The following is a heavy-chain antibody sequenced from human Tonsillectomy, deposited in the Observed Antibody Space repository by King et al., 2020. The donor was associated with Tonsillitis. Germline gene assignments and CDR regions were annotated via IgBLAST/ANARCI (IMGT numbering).Heavy chain of an antibody. J-gene: IGHJ5*02. CDR1: GYTFTSSY. CDR3: ARGTLSFSYGESIPNNWLDP. Sequence: QLVQSGAEVKKPGSSVKLSCKASGYTFTSSYLHWVRQAPGQGLQWMGLINPNGGRTSYAQKFQGRVTMTRDTSTNTGYMELGSLKSEDTAVYYCARGTLSFSYGESIPNNWLDPWGQGTLVTVSS. V-gene: IGHV1-46*03. D-gene: IGHD2-2*02. CDR2: INPNGGRT.